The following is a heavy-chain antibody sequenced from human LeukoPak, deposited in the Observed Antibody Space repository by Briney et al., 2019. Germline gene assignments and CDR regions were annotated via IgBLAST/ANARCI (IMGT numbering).Heavy chain of an antibody. CDR1: GYTFTSYD. Sequence: ASVKVSCKASGYTFTSYDINWVRQATGQGLEWMGWMNPNSGNTGYAQKFQGRVTMTRNTSISTAYMELSSLRTEDTAVYYCARAGGYCGRISCPYYFDYWGQGSLVAVSS. D-gene: IGHD2-15*01. CDR2: MNPNSGNT. V-gene: IGHV1-8*01. J-gene: IGHJ4*02. CDR3: ARAGGYCGRISCPYYFDY.